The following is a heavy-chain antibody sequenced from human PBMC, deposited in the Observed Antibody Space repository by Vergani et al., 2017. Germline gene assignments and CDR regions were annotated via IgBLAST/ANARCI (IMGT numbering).Heavy chain of an antibody. CDR2: IYTSGSS. CDR1: GGSIGSGNFY. J-gene: IGHJ5*02. Sequence: QVQLQESGPGLVKASQTLSLICTVSGGSIGSGNFYWSWIRQPAGKGLEWIGRIYTSGSSNYNPSLKSRVTISVDTSKNQFSLKLSSVTAADTAVYYCAREGDYDILTGYYGRENWFDPWGQGTLVTVSS. D-gene: IGHD3-9*01. CDR3: AREGDYDILTGYYGRENWFDP. V-gene: IGHV4-61*02.